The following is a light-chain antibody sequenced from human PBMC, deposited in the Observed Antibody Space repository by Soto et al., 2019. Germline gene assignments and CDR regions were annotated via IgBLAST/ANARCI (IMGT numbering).Light chain of an antibody. CDR3: QHYKSFSRT. J-gene: IGKJ1*01. CDR2: KAA. CDR1: DNIVHW. V-gene: IGKV1-5*03. Sequence: DIQMTQSPSTLSASVGDRVAITCRASDNIVHWVAWYQQKPGKAPKLLIYKAANLADEVPSRFAGSGSGTDFTLTIPRLQPDDFATYYCQHYKSFSRTFGQGTKVEV.